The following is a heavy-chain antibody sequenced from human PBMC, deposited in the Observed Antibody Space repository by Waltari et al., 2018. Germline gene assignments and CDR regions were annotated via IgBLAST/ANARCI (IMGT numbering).Heavy chain of an antibody. Sequence: QVQLQESGPGLVKPSQTLSLTCTVSGGSISSGSYYWGWIRQPAGKGLEWIGRMITSGTTDNNPSGKSLVTISVDTSKNQFSLKLTSVTAADTALYYCAREFDSWGQGTLVTVSS. V-gene: IGHV4-61*02. CDR2: MITSGTT. CDR3: AREFDS. CDR1: GGSISSGSYY. J-gene: IGHJ4*02.